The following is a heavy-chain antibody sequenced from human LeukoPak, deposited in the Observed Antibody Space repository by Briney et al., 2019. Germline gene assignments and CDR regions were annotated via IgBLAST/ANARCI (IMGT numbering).Heavy chain of an antibody. CDR1: GFTFSSYG. CDR3: ARGPRGSSGWLDY. CDR2: IRCDGSNK. Sequence: GGSLRLSCAASGFTFSSYGMHWVRQAPGKGLEWVAVIRCDGSNKYYADSVKGRFTISRDNSKNKLYLQMNSLRAEDTAVYYCARGPRGSSGWLDYWGQGTLVTVSS. D-gene: IGHD6-19*01. V-gene: IGHV3-33*01. J-gene: IGHJ4*02.